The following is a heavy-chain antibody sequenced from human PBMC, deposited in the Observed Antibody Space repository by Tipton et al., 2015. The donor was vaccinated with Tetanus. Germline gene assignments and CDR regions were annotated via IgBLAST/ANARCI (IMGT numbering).Heavy chain of an antibody. CDR2: IHPSGSA. Sequence: TLSLTCAVYGGSFSGYYWTWIRQPPGQGLEWIGEIHPSGSANSNPSLNSRVTISVDTSKNQFSLKLSSVTAADTAVYYCARPSRRYGDYLYWGQGTPATVSS. CDR3: ARPSRRYGDYLY. CDR1: GGSFSGYY. J-gene: IGHJ4*02. D-gene: IGHD4-17*01. V-gene: IGHV4-34*01.